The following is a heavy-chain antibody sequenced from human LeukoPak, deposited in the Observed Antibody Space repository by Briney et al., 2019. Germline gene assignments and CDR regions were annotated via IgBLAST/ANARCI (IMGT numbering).Heavy chain of an antibody. J-gene: IGHJ6*03. Sequence: SETLSLTCAVYGGSFSGYYWSWIRQPPGKGLEWIGEINHSGSTNYNPSLKSRVTKSVDTSKNQFSLKLSSVIAADTAVYYCARAGVVATIHGPYYYYMDVWGKGTTVTVSS. CDR3: ARAGVVATIHGPYYYYMDV. CDR1: GGSFSGYY. D-gene: IGHD5-12*01. CDR2: INHSGST. V-gene: IGHV4-34*01.